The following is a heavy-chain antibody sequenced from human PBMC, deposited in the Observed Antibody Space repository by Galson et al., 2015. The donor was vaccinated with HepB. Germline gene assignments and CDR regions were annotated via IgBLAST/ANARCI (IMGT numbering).Heavy chain of an antibody. D-gene: IGHD3-3*01. Sequence: SVKVSCKASGYTFTSYDINWVRQATGQGLEWMGWMNPNTGNTGYAQKFQGRVTMTRNMSINTAHMELSSLKSEDTAVYYCARAYYDFWSGYYTGNWFDPWGQGTLVTVSS. CDR3: ARAYYDFWSGYYTGNWFDP. J-gene: IGHJ5*02. V-gene: IGHV1-8*01. CDR1: GYTFTSYD. CDR2: MNPNTGNT.